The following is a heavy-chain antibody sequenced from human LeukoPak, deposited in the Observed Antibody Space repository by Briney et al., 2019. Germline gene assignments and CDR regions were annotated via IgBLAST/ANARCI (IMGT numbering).Heavy chain of an antibody. Sequence: SETLSLTCTVSGGSISSYYWSWIRQPPGKGLEWIGYIYYSGSTNYNPSLKSRVTISVDTSKNQFSLKLSSVTAADTAVYYCARGGIAARRSDYWGQGTLVTVSS. CDR3: ARGGIAARRSDY. V-gene: IGHV4-59*08. J-gene: IGHJ4*02. CDR1: GGSISSYY. CDR2: IYYSGST. D-gene: IGHD6-6*01.